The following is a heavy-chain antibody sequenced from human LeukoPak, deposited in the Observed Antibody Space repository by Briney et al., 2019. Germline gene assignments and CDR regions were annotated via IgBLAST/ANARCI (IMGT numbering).Heavy chain of an antibody. V-gene: IGHV1-3*01. J-gene: IGHJ4*02. Sequence: GASVKVSCKASGYTFTSYAMHWVRQAPGQRLEWMGWINAGNGNTKYSQKFQGRVTITRDTSASTAYMELSSLRSEDTAVCYCARGHYGSGSYDYWGQGTLVTVSS. CDR3: ARGHYGSGSYDY. CDR2: INAGNGNT. D-gene: IGHD3-10*01. CDR1: GYTFTSYA.